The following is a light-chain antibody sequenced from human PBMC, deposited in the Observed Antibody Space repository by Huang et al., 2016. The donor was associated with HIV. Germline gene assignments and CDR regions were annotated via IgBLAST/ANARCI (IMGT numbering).Light chain of an antibody. V-gene: IGKV3-20*01. Sequence: EIVLTQSPGTLSLSPGERATLSCRASQSVSRTNLAWYQQKPGQAPRLLIYGASSRATGIPDRFSGGGSGTDFTLTISRLEPDDFAVYYCQQYGSSPPLTFGGGTKVEIQ. CDR2: GAS. J-gene: IGKJ4*01. CDR1: QSVSRTN. CDR3: QQYGSSPPLT.